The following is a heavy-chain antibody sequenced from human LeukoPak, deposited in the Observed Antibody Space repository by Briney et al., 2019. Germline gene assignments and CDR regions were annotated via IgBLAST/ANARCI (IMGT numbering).Heavy chain of an antibody. CDR3: ARDQTSEYSSGPFFDY. J-gene: IGHJ4*02. V-gene: IGHV4-4*07. Sequence: SETLSLTCTVSGGSISSYYWSWIRQPAGKGLEWIGRIYTSGSTNYNPSLKSRVTMSVDTSKNQFSLKLSSVTAADTAVYYCARDQTSEYSSGPFFDYWGQGTLVTVS. D-gene: IGHD3-22*01. CDR1: GGSISSYY. CDR2: IYTSGST.